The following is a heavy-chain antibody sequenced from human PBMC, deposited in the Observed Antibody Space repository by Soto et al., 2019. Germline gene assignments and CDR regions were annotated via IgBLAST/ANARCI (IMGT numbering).Heavy chain of an antibody. CDR2: IRSKANSYAT. CDR3: VRDHNWAFDY. J-gene: IGHJ4*02. V-gene: IGHV3-73*01. CDR1: GVTFSGSA. Sequence: GGSMRLSCAASGVTFSGSAMHWVRQASGKGLEWVGRIRSKANSYATAYADSVRGRFTISRDNVRNSVHLQMNSLRDDDTAKYYCVRDHNWAFDYWGQGIPVTVSS. D-gene: IGHD1-1*01.